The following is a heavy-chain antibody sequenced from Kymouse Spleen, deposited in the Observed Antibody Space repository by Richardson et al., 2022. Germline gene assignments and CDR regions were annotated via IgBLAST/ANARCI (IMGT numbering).Heavy chain of an antibody. J-gene: IGHJ6*02. D-gene: IGHD3-22*01. V-gene: IGHV3-33*01. CDR2: IWYDGSNK. CDR1: GFTFSSYG. CDR3: ARGGTVTTGRGMIVVVGGMDV. Sequence: QVQLVESGGGVVQPGRSLRLSCAASGFTFSSYGMHWVRQAPGKGLEWVAVIWYDGSNKYYADSVKGRFTISRDNSKNTLYLQMNSLRAEDTAVYYCARGGTVTTGRGMIVVVGGMDVWGQGTTVTVSS.